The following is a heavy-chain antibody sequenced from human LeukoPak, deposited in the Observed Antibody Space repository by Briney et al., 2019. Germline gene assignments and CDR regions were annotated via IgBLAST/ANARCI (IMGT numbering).Heavy chain of an antibody. Sequence: SGPTLVNPTQTLTLTCTFSGFSLPTRGEGVGWIRQPPGKALEWLSLIYWDDGIHYSPSLKSRLTITKDASKNQVVLTLINMDPVDTATYYCAHRGFSGSYHFDYWGQGALVTVSS. D-gene: IGHD1-26*01. V-gene: IGHV2-5*02. J-gene: IGHJ4*02. CDR3: AHRGFSGSYHFDY. CDR2: IYWDDGI. CDR1: GFSLPTRGEG.